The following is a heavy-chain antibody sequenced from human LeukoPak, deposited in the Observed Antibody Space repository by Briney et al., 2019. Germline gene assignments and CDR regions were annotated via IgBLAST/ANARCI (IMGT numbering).Heavy chain of an antibody. CDR1: GFTFSSYA. CDR2: ISYDGSNK. Sequence: GASLRLSCAASGFTFSSYAMHWVRQAPGKGLEWVAVISYDGSNKYNADSVKGRFTFSRDNSKNTLYLQMTSLRAEGRAVYYCARGPYCSGGSCYSLSDHYYGMDVWGQGTTVTVSS. J-gene: IGHJ6*02. CDR3: ARGPYCSGGSCYSLSDHYYGMDV. D-gene: IGHD2-15*01. V-gene: IGHV3-30-3*01.